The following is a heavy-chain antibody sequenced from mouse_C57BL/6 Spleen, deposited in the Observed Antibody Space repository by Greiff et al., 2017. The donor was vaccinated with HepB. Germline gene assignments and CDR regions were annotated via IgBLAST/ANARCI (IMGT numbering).Heavy chain of an antibody. J-gene: IGHJ2*01. Sequence: QVQLQQPGAELVKPGASVKLSCKASGYTFTSYWMHWVKQRPGQGLEWIGMIHPNSGSTNYNEKFKSKATLTVDKSSSTAYMQLSSLTSEDSAVYYCARADGYDGYYFDYWGQGTTLTVSS. D-gene: IGHD2-2*01. CDR1: GYTFTSYW. CDR3: ARADGYDGYYFDY. CDR2: IHPNSGST. V-gene: IGHV1-64*01.